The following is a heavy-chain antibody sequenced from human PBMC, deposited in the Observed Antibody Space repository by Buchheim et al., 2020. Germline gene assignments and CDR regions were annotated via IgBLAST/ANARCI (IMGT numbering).Heavy chain of an antibody. CDR2: INSDASST. CDR3: ARGAYSFDY. D-gene: IGHD4-11*01. V-gene: IGHV3-74*01. J-gene: IGHJ4*02. Sequence: EVRLVESGGGLVQPGGSLRLSCAASGFSLSTYWMHWIRQVPGKGLVWVSRINSDASSTTYADSVKGRFTISRDNAKNTLYLQINSLRAEDTAVYYCARGAYSFDYWGQGTL. CDR1: GFSLSTYW.